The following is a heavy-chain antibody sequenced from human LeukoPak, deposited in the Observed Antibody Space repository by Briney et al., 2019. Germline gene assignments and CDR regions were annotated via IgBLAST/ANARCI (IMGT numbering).Heavy chain of an antibody. J-gene: IGHJ3*01. Sequence: PSETLSLTCTVSGGSISSYYWSCIRQPPGKGLEWIGYIYYSGSTKYNPYLKSRVTISIDTSKNQFSLKLSSVTAADTALYYCARGTGAYYYLWGQGTMVTVSS. CDR3: ARGTGAYYYL. D-gene: IGHD3-22*01. V-gene: IGHV4-59*01. CDR2: IYYSGST. CDR1: GGSISSYY.